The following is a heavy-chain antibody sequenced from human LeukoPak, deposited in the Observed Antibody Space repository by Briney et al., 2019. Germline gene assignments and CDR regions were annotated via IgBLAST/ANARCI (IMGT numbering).Heavy chain of an antibody. J-gene: IGHJ3*02. V-gene: IGHV3-30*02. D-gene: IGHD3-22*01. CDR3: ARDSHYYDSSGPAFDI. CDR1: EFTFSSYG. Sequence: GGSLRLSCAASEFTFSSYGMHWVRQAPGKGLEWVAFIRYDGSNKYYADSVKGRFTISRDNSKNTLYLQMNSLRAEDTAVYYCARDSHYYDSSGPAFDIWGQGTMVTVSS. CDR2: IRYDGSNK.